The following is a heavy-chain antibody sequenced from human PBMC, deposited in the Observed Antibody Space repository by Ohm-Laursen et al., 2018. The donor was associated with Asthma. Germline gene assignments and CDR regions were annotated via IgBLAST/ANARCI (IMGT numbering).Heavy chain of an antibody. D-gene: IGHD5-12*01. CDR1: GGSVSSGSYY. CDR2: IYYSGST. V-gene: IGHV4-61*01. Sequence: SETLSLTCTVSGGSVSSGSYYWSWIRQPPGKGLEWIGYIYYSGSTNYNPSLKSRVTISVDTSKNQFSLKLSSVTAADTAVYYCARAAENIVATLYFDYWGQGTLATVSS. CDR3: ARAAENIVATLYFDY. J-gene: IGHJ4*02.